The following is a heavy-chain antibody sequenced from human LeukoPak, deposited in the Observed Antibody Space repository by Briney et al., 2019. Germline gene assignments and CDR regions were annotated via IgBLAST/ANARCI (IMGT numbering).Heavy chain of an antibody. D-gene: IGHD3-3*01. CDR2: ISAYNGNT. V-gene: IGHV1-18*01. Sequence: ASVKVSCKASGYTFTSYGISWVRQAPGQGLEWMGWISAYNGNTNYAQKLQGRVTMTTDTSTSTAYMELRSLRSDDTAVYYCARVQYYDFWSGYRHYFDYWGQGTLVTVSS. CDR3: ARVQYYDFWSGYRHYFDY. J-gene: IGHJ4*02. CDR1: GYTFTSYG.